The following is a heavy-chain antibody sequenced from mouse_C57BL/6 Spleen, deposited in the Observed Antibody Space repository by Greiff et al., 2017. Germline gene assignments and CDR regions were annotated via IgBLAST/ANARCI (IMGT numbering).Heavy chain of an antibody. V-gene: IGHV5-6*01. D-gene: IGHD1-1*01. Sequence: EVHLVESGGDLVKPGGSLKLSCAASGFTFSSYGMSWVRQTPDKRLEWVATISSGGSYTYYPDSVKGRFTISRDNAKNTLYLQMSSLKSEDTAMYYCARHPLPVVATGYFDVWGTGTTVTVSS. CDR2: ISSGGSYT. CDR3: ARHPLPVVATGYFDV. CDR1: GFTFSSYG. J-gene: IGHJ1*03.